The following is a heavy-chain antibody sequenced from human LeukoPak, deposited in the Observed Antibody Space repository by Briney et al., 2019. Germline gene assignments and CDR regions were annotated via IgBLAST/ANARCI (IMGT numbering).Heavy chain of an antibody. J-gene: IGHJ4*02. CDR1: GGSFSDYY. CDR3: ARGRRVGGSSGLGY. Sequence: SEILSLSYAVYGGSFSDYYRSWIRQPPGKGPERIGEINHSGSTNYNPTLQSRVTITVDTSKNKFSMKLSCVTAEDTAVYYCARGRRVGGSSGLGYWGERTLVTVSS. CDR2: INHSGST. V-gene: IGHV4-34*01. D-gene: IGHD6-6*01.